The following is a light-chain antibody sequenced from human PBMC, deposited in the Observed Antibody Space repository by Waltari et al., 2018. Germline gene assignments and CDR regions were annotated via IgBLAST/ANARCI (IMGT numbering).Light chain of an antibody. CDR2: GAS. CDR1: QSVGYN. J-gene: IGKJ5*01. CDR3: QQYNNWQIT. Sequence: EVVMTQSPATLSVSPGERVTLSCRASQSVGYNLAWFQQQPGQAPRLLIYGASTRATDIPDRFIGSGSGTAFTLTISSLQSEDFANYYCQQYNNWQITFGQGTRLDLK. V-gene: IGKV3-15*01.